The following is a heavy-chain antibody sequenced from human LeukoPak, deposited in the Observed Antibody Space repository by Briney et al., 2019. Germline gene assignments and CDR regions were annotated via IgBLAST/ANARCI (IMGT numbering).Heavy chain of an antibody. CDR2: ISYDGSNK. CDR1: GFTFSSYA. CDR3: ARDFGWIQLWLGS. J-gene: IGHJ5*02. Sequence: GGSLRLSCAASGFTFSSYAMHWVRQAPGKGLEWVAVISYDGSNKYYADSVKGRFTISRDNSKNTLYLQMNSLRAEDTAVYYCARDFGWIQLWLGSWGQGTLVTVPS. D-gene: IGHD5-18*01. V-gene: IGHV3-30-3*01.